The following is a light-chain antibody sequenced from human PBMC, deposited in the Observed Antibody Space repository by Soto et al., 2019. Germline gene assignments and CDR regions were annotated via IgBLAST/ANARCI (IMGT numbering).Light chain of an antibody. J-gene: IGLJ3*02. V-gene: IGLV1-40*01. CDR2: GNR. Sequence: QSVLTQPPSVSGAPGQRVTISCTGSSSNIGAGYDVHWYQQLPGTAPKLLMYGNRNRPSGVPDRFAASKSGTSASLAITGLQAEDEADYYCPSYDSSLRGWVFGGGTKVTVL. CDR1: SSNIGAGYD. CDR3: PSYDSSLRGWV.